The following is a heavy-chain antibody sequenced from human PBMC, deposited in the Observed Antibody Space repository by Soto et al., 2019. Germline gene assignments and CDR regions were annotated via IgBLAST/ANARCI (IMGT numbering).Heavy chain of an antibody. CDR2: IGTAGDT. Sequence: EVQLVESGGGLVQPGGSLRLSCAASGFTFSSYDMHWVRQATGKGLEWVSAIGTAGDTYYPGSVKGRFTISRENAKNSLYLQMNSLRAEDTAVYYCAREGSDWNQHLGYYYYGMDVWGQGTTVTVSS. V-gene: IGHV3-13*01. CDR3: AREGSDWNQHLGYYYYGMDV. CDR1: GFTFSSYD. D-gene: IGHD1-1*01. J-gene: IGHJ6*02.